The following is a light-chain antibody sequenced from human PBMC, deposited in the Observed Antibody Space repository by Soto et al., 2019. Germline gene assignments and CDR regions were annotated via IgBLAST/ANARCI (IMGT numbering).Light chain of an antibody. Sequence: QSALTQPPSASGSPGQSVTISCTGTSSDVGGYNYVSWYQQHPGKAPKLMIYEVSKRPSGVPDRFSGSKSGNTASLTVSGLQAEAEADYYCSSYAGIYVFGTGTKVTVL. CDR2: EVS. CDR3: SSYAGIYV. CDR1: SSDVGGYNY. V-gene: IGLV2-8*01. J-gene: IGLJ1*01.